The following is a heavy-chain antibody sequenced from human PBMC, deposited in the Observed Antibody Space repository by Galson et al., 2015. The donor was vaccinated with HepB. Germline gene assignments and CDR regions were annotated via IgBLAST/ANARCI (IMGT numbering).Heavy chain of an antibody. D-gene: IGHD6-13*01. J-gene: IGHJ6*02. V-gene: IGHV3-30*19. CDR3: AREVTLTSSWYYYGMDV. Sequence: SLRLSCAASGFTFSNYGMYWVRQAPGKGLEWMAVISYDGSYQYYADSVKGRFTISRDNFKNTLYLQMNSLGGEDTAVYFCAREVTLTSSWYYYGMDVWGHGTTVIVSS. CDR2: ISYDGSYQ. CDR1: GFTFSNYG.